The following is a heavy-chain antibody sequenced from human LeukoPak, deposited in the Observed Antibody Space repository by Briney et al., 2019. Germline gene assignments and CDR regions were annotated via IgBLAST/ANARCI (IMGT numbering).Heavy chain of an antibody. D-gene: IGHD3-22*01. CDR1: GFSFSSFS. J-gene: IGHJ4*02. CDR3: AREPHYYDSSGYYTPYTDY. Sequence: PGGSLRLSCAASGFSFSSFSIHWVRQALGKGLEWVAVILFEGSKKFYADSVEGRFTISRDNSKNTVYLQMNSLGAEDTAVYYCAREPHYYDSSGYYTPYTDYWGQGTLVTVSA. CDR2: ILFEGSKK. V-gene: IGHV3-30-3*01.